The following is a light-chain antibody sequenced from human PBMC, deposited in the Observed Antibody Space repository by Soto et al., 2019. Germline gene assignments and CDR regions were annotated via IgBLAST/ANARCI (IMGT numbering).Light chain of an antibody. CDR1: QGISSY. Sequence: AIRITQSPSSFSASTGDRVTITCRASQGISSYLAWYQQKPGKAPKLLIYAASTLQSGVPSRFSGSGSGTDFTLTISCLQSEDFATYYCQQYYRYPPTFGQGTKV. CDR2: AAS. J-gene: IGKJ1*01. CDR3: QQYYRYPPT. V-gene: IGKV1-8*01.